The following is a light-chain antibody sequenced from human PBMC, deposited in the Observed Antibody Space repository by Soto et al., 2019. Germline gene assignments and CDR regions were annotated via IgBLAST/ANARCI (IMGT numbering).Light chain of an antibody. CDR1: SSDVGGYNY. CDR2: DVT. Sequence: QSFLTQPRSVSGSPGQSVTISCTGTSSDVGGYNYVSWYQQHPGKAPKLVIYDVTKRPSGVPDHFSGSKSGNTASLTISGLQAEDEADYYCCSFTGSYTLYVFGTGTKVTVL. V-gene: IGLV2-11*01. J-gene: IGLJ1*01. CDR3: CSFTGSYTLYV.